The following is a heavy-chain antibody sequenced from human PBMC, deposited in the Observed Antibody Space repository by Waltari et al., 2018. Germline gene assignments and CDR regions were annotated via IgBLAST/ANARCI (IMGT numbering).Heavy chain of an antibody. V-gene: IGHV4-30-4*08. D-gene: IGHD4-17*01. CDR1: GTSISSTKHY. Sequence: QVHLQEMGPGLVKPSQTLSLTCAVSGTSISSTKHYWNWIRQPPGKGLEWIGSIYYDGGTKYTPSLESRVTISIDTSKNQFSLKLSSVTAADTAVYFCARWDQDYFSFFFDYWGRGTLVTVSS. CDR3: ARWDQDYFSFFFDY. CDR2: IYYDGGT. J-gene: IGHJ4*02.